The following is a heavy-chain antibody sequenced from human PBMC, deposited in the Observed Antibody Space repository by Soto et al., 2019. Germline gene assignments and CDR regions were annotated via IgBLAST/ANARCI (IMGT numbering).Heavy chain of an antibody. D-gene: IGHD3-22*01. J-gene: IGHJ3*02. CDR1: GYSFTSYW. CDR2: IYPGDSDT. Sequence: ESLKISCKGSGYSFTSYWIGWVRQMPGKGLEWKGIIYPGDSDTRYSPSFQGQVTISADKSINTAYLQRNSQKASDTDMYYCARQVYDSSGYYGAFDIWGQGTMVTVSS. V-gene: IGHV5-51*01. CDR3: ARQVYDSSGYYGAFDI.